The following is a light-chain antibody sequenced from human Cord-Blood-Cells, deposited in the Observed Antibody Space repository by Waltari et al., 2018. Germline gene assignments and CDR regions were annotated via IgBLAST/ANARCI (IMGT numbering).Light chain of an antibody. J-gene: IGKJ2*01. V-gene: IGKV1-5*03. CDR3: QQYNSYPRT. CDR2: KAS. CDR1: QSISSW. Sequence: DIQITQSTSTLSASVGDRVNSTCRASQSISSWLARYQQKTVKTPQLLTYKASSLESGLPSRFSGSGSGTSFTLTISSLQPYDFATYYCQQYNSYPRTFAQGTKLEIK.